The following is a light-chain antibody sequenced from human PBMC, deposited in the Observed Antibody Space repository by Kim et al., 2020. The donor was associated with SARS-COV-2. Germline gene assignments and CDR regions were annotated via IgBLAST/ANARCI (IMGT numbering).Light chain of an antibody. CDR2: DVN. CDR1: SGDIGAYNY. CDR3: CSYSGRYTFV. V-gene: IGLV2-11*01. Sequence: GQSVSISCTGTSGDIGAYNYVSWYQHHPGKVPRLMIYDVNKWPSGVPDRFSGSKSGNTASLTISGLQVEDEADYYCCSYSGRYTFVFGGGTQLTVL. J-gene: IGLJ2*01.